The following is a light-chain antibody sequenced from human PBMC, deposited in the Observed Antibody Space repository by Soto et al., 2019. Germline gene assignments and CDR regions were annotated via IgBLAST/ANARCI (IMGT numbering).Light chain of an antibody. CDR3: QQYNNWPQYT. V-gene: IGKV3-15*01. Sequence: EIVMTQSPATLSVSPGERATLFCRASQSVGSNLAWYQQKPGQAPRLLIYGASTRATGIPARFSGSGSGTEFTLIISSLQSEDFAVYYRQQYNNWPQYTFGQGTKLEIK. CDR1: QSVGSN. J-gene: IGKJ2*01. CDR2: GAS.